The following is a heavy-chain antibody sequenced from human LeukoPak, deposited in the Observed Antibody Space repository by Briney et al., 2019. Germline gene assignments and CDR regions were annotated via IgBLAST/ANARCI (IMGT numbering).Heavy chain of an antibody. CDR2: ISYDGSNK. CDR1: GFTFSSYG. CDR3: AKDTEKGMRSSPLPGAFDI. V-gene: IGHV3-30*18. D-gene: IGHD6-13*01. Sequence: GGSLRLSCAASGFTFSSYGMHWVRQAPGKGLEWVAVISYDGSNKYYADSVKGRFTISRDNSKNTLYLQMNSLRAEDTAVYYCAKDTEKGMRSSPLPGAFDIWGQGTMVTVSS. J-gene: IGHJ3*02.